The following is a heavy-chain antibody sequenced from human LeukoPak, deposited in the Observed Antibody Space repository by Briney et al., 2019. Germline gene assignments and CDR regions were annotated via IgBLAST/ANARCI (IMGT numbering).Heavy chain of an antibody. CDR1: GFTVSSNY. Sequence: GGSLRLSCAASGFTVSSNYMSWVRQAPGKGLEWVSVIYSGGNTYYADSVKGRFTISRDNSKNTLYLQMNSLRAEDTAVYYCARRGDGYNSAAFDIWGQGTMVTVSS. CDR2: IYSGGNT. V-gene: IGHV3-53*01. D-gene: IGHD5-24*01. J-gene: IGHJ3*02. CDR3: ARRGDGYNSAAFDI.